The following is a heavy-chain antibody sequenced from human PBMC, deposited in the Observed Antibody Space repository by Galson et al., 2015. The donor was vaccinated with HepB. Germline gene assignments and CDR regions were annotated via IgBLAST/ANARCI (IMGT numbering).Heavy chain of an antibody. CDR1: GFTFGDYG. D-gene: IGHD6-19*01. CDR2: IRSKTYGETT. CDR3: TAFWDYSGWVLIPRVDH. Sequence: SLRLSCAGAGFTFGDYGVSWFRQAPGKGLEWIGFIRSKTYGETTEHAASLRGRFTISRDDSKNMGYLQMNSLKTEDTGAYYCTAFWDYSGWVLIPRVDHWGQGTLVTVSS. J-gene: IGHJ4*02. V-gene: IGHV3-49*03.